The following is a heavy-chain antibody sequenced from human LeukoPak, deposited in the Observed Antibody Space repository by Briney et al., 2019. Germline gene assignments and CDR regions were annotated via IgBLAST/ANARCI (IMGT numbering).Heavy chain of an antibody. CDR2: ISSSGSTI. V-gene: IGHV3-11*01. J-gene: IGHJ6*02. CDR3: ARDQVAARRFYYYGMDV. Sequence: TGGSLRLSCAASGFTFSDCYMSWIRQAPGKGLEWVSYISSSGSTIYYADSVKGRFTISRDNAKNSLYLQMNSLRAKDTAVYYCARDQVAARRFYYYGMDVWGQGTTVTVSS. D-gene: IGHD6-6*01. CDR1: GFTFSDCY.